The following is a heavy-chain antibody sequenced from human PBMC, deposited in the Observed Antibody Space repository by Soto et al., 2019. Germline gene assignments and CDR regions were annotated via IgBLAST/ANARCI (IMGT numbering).Heavy chain of an antibody. J-gene: IGHJ6*02. V-gene: IGHV3-30*18. Sequence: QVQLVESGGGVVKPGRSLRLSCAASELTFSRYGMHWVRQAPGKGLEWVAMISDDGTKKNYADSVKGRFTISRDNSKNKMYLQMNSLRPEDTAVYYCAKDIVVPSALGYYYYGMDFWGQGTTVTVSS. D-gene: IGHD2-2*01. CDR2: ISDDGTKK. CDR3: AKDIVVPSALGYYYYGMDF. CDR1: ELTFSRYG.